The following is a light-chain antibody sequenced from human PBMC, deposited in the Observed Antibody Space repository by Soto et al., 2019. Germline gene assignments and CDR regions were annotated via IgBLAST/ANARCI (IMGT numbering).Light chain of an antibody. V-gene: IGKV3-20*01. CDR1: QSVSSSY. Sequence: EIVMTQSPATLSVSPGERATLSCRASQSVSSSYLAWYQQKLGQAPRLLMYGTSNRATGIPDRFSGSGSGTDFTLTISRLEAEDFAVYYCQQYDTSPRTFGQGTKVDIK. CDR2: GTS. J-gene: IGKJ2*01. CDR3: QQYDTSPRT.